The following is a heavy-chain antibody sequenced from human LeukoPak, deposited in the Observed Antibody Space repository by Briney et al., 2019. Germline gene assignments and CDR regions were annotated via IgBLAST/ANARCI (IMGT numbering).Heavy chain of an antibody. J-gene: IGHJ6*02. V-gene: IGHV3-21*01. CDR2: ISSSSSYI. D-gene: IGHD3-10*01. CDR3: ARGEGAGFGELDYPGYGMDV. CDR1: GFTFSSYS. Sequence: GGSLRLSCAASGFTFSSYSMNWVRQAPGKGLEWVSSISSSSSYIYYADSVKGRFTISRDNAKNSLYLQMGSLRAEDMAVYYCARGEGAGFGELDYPGYGMDVWGQGTTVTVSS.